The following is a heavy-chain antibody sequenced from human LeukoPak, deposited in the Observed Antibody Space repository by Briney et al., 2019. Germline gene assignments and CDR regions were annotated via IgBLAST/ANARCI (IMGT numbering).Heavy chain of an antibody. J-gene: IGHJ4*02. V-gene: IGHV3-7*03. CDR1: GFTFTNYW. Sequence: GGSLRLSCVASGFTFTNYWMTWVRQAPGKGLEWVANMKQDGREKYYVDSVKGRFTISRDNAKNSLYLQMNSLRAEDTALYYCARANVVVPAVYYFDYWGQGTLVTVSS. D-gene: IGHD2-2*01. CDR3: ARANVVVPAVYYFDY. CDR2: MKQDGREK.